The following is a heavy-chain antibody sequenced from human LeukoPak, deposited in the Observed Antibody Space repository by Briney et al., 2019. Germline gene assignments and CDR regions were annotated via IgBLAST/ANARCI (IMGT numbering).Heavy chain of an antibody. V-gene: IGHV3-7*01. CDR1: GLTLSSSW. Sequence: SLRLSCAAAGLTLSSSWTHWVCQAPEKGLGWVANIKQEGSEKNYVDSVKGRFTISRDNANNSLYLQMNSLRAEDTAVYYCARDVNWNYCDYWGHGTLVTVSS. D-gene: IGHD1-20*01. J-gene: IGHJ4*01. CDR2: IKQEGSEK. CDR3: ARDVNWNYCDY.